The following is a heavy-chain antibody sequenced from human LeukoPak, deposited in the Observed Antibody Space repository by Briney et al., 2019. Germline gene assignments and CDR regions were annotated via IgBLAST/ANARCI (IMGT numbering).Heavy chain of an antibody. J-gene: IGHJ4*02. D-gene: IGHD4-11*01. V-gene: IGHV1-2*02. Sequence: VASVKVSCKASGYTFTGYYMHWVRHAPGQGLEWMGSINPISGDTSYAQKFQGGVTMTRDTSINTDYMELSRLRSDDTAVYYCARGVDLYSNYFDYWGQGTRVTVSS. CDR2: INPISGDT. CDR1: GYTFTGYY. CDR3: ARGVDLYSNYFDY.